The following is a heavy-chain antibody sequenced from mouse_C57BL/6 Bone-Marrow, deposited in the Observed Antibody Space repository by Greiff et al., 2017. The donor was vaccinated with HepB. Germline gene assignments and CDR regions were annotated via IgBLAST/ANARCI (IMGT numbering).Heavy chain of an antibody. V-gene: IGHV1-69*01. D-gene: IGHD4-1*01. CDR3: ASWGYAMDY. CDR1: GYTFTSYW. J-gene: IGHJ4*01. CDR2: IDPSDSYT. Sequence: QVQLQQPGAELVMPGASVKLSCKASGYTFTSYWMLWVKQRPGQGLEWIGEIDPSDSYTNYNQKFKGKSTLTVDKSSSTAYMQLSSLTSEDSAVYYCASWGYAMDYWGQGTSVTVSS.